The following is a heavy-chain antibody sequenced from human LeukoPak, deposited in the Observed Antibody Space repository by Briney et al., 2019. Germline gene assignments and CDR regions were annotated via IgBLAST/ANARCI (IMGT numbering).Heavy chain of an antibody. J-gene: IGHJ4*02. CDR2: IRDSGNGT. D-gene: IGHD3-3*01. Sequence: GGSLRLSCVVSGFTFKNYAMSWVRQAPGKGLECVSSIRDSGNGTDYADSVKGRFTVSRDNSKNTLYLHMNTLSAEDTAVYYCAKWAYYDFWSGHYRSHFDSWGQGTLVTVSP. CDR3: AKWAYYDFWSGHYRSHFDS. V-gene: IGHV3-23*01. CDR1: GFTFKNYA.